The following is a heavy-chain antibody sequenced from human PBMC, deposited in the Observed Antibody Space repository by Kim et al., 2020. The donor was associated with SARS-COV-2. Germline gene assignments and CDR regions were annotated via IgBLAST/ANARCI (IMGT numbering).Heavy chain of an antibody. J-gene: IGHJ4*02. Sequence: SETLSLTCTVSGDSITDYHWSWIRQPPGKGLEWIGYIRSGGATSYNPSLRSRVTISADTSKNHVSLRVTSVTGADTAMYYCARHFGDWTGYYNLGYWGQGALVTVSS. CDR1: GDSITDYH. CDR2: IRSGGAT. V-gene: IGHV4-59*08. D-gene: IGHD3-3*01. CDR3: ARHFGDWTGYYNLGY.